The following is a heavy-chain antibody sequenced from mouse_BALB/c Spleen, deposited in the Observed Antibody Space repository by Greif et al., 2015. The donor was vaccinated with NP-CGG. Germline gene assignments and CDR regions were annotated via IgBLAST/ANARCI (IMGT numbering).Heavy chain of an antibody. CDR3: ARRTGTEAMDY. CDR2: IYPGSGNT. V-gene: IGHV1-84*02. J-gene: IGHJ4*01. D-gene: IGHD4-1*01. Sequence: QLQESGPELVKPGASVKISCKATGYTFTDYYINWVKQKPGQGLEWIGWIYPGSGNTKYNENFKGKATLTVDTSSSTAYIQLSSLTSEDTAVYFCARRTGTEAMDYWGQVTSVTVSS. CDR1: GYTFTDYY.